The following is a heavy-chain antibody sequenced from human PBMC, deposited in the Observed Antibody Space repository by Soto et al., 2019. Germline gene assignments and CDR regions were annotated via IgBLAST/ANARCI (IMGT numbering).Heavy chain of an antibody. D-gene: IGHD3-22*01. J-gene: IGHJ3*02. V-gene: IGHV3-21*01. CDR3: ARSIGLLLPLDAFDI. Sequence: PGGSLRLSCAASGFTFSSYSMNWVRQAPGKGLEWVSSISSSSSYIYYADSVKGRFTISRDNAKNSLYLQMNSLRAEDTAVYYCARSIGLLLPLDAFDIWGQGTMVIVSS. CDR2: ISSSSSYI. CDR1: GFTFSSYS.